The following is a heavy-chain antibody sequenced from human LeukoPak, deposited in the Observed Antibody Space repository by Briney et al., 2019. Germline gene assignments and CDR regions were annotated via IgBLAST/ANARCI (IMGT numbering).Heavy chain of an antibody. J-gene: IGHJ4*02. CDR3: TRDIGLYSSSWYDY. D-gene: IGHD6-13*01. Sequence: GGSLRLSCAASGFTFDDYAMLWVRQAPGKGLEWVSGISWNSGSIGYADSVKGRFTISRDNAKNSLYLQMNSLRAEDTALYYCTRDIGLYSSSWYDYWGQGTLVTVSS. V-gene: IGHV3-9*01. CDR2: ISWNSGSI. CDR1: GFTFDDYA.